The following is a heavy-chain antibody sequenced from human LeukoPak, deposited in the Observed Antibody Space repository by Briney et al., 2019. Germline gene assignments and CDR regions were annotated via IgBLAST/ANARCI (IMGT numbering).Heavy chain of an antibody. V-gene: IGHV3-15*01. CDR3: TAGYVWGSYRYTHPYYFDY. CDR1: GFPFSSYA. J-gene: IGHJ4*02. Sequence: PGGSLRLSCAASGFPFSSYAMSWVRQAPGKGLEWVGRIKSKTDGGTTDYAAPVKGRFTISRDDSKNTLYLQMNSPKTEDTAVYYCTAGYVWGSYRYTHPYYFDYWGQGTLVTVSS. D-gene: IGHD3-16*02. CDR2: IKSKTDGGTT.